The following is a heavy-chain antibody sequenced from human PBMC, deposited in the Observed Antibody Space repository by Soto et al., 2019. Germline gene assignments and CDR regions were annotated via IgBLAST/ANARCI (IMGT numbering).Heavy chain of an antibody. CDR2: IYYSGST. Sequence: HVQRQESGPGLVKLTQNLSLTCTVSGGSISSGGYYWSWIREHPGKGLEWIGYIYYSGSTYYIPSLKSRVTISVDTSKNRFSLKLSAVTAADTAVYYCARGGAIAVASPFDYWGQGTLVTVSS. CDR3: ARGGAIAVASPFDY. D-gene: IGHD6-19*01. CDR1: GGSISSGGYY. J-gene: IGHJ4*02. V-gene: IGHV4-31*03.